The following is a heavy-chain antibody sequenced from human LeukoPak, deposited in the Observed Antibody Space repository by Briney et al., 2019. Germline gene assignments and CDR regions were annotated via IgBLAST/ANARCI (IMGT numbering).Heavy chain of an antibody. D-gene: IGHD6-19*01. CDR3: ARHNSSGSDY. Sequence: GESLKISCRGSGYGFTSYWIVWVRQMPGKGLEWMGVIYPGDSSSRYSPSFQGQVTISADNSISTAYLQWSSLKASDTAMYYCARHNSSGSDYWGQGTLVTVSS. J-gene: IGHJ4*02. CDR2: IYPGDSSS. CDR1: GYGFTSYW. V-gene: IGHV5-51*01.